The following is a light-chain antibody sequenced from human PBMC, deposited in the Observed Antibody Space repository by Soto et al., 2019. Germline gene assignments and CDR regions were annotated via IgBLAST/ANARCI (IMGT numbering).Light chain of an antibody. CDR3: QQFEDLPLS. V-gene: IGKV1-33*01. J-gene: IGKJ3*01. CDR1: QDISTF. CDR2: DAS. Sequence: DIQMTQSPSSLSASVGDRVSITCQASQDISTFLNWYQQKPGQAPKLLIYDASNLETGVPSRFSGTGSGTDFTLTITSLQSEDVAAYYCQQFEDLPLSFGPGTTVDI.